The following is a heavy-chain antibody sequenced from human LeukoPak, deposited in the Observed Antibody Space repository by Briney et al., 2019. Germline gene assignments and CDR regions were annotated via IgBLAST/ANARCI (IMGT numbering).Heavy chain of an antibody. D-gene: IGHD6-19*01. Sequence: PSETLSLTCTASDGSINSDFWTWIRQPPGKGLEWFGYIRYSGRTSYNPSLKSRVTISIDTSKNLFSLKLRSVTTADTAIYYCARIPDVSGWPFDYWGQGTLVTVSS. CDR1: DGSINSDF. CDR3: ARIPDVSGWPFDY. CDR2: IRYSGRT. V-gene: IGHV4-59*01. J-gene: IGHJ4*02.